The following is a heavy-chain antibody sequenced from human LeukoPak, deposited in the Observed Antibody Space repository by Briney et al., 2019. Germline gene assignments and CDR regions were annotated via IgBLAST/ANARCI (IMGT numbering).Heavy chain of an antibody. J-gene: IGHJ5*02. Sequence: ASETLSLTCTVSGGSISSYYWSWIRQPAGKGLEWIGRIYTSGSTNYNPSLKSRVTMSVDTSKNQFSLKLTSVTAADTAVYYCARRLRQNLFDPWGQGTLVTVSS. CDR1: GGSISSYY. CDR3: ARRLRQNLFDP. D-gene: IGHD4-17*01. V-gene: IGHV4-4*07. CDR2: IYTSGST.